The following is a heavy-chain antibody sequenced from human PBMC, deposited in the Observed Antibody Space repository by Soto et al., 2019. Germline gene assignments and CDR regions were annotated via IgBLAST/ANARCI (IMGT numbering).Heavy chain of an antibody. J-gene: IGHJ4*02. Sequence: GGALRLSLAAPGFSFSKYSMSWGPQAPGKVLEWVSLVSATAGTTYYTDSVKGRFTISRDNSRNTVYLQMNSLRADDTAVYYCAKDRLAGGFDYWGQGTLVTVSS. CDR2: VSATAGTT. CDR3: AKDRLAGGFDY. CDR1: GFSFSKYS. D-gene: IGHD3-16*01. V-gene: IGHV3-23*01.